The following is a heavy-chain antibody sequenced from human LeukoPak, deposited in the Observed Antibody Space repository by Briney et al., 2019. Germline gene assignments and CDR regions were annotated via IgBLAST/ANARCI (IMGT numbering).Heavy chain of an antibody. CDR1: GFTFSSYG. CDR3: TTGWPSSSVYYYYGMDV. Sequence: GGSLRLSCAASGFTFSSYGMHWVRQAPEKGLEWVGRIKSKTDGGTTDYAAPVKGRFTISRDDSKNTLYLQMNSLKTEDTAVYYCTTGWPSSSVYYYYGMDVWGQGTTVTVSS. CDR2: IKSKTDGGTT. D-gene: IGHD6-13*01. V-gene: IGHV3-15*01. J-gene: IGHJ6*02.